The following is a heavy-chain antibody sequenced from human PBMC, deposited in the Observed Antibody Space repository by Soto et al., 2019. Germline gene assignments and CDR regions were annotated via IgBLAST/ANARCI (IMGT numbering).Heavy chain of an antibody. Sequence: PSETLSLTCTVSGGSITSTIYYWGWIRQPPGKGLEWIGSIYYSGSTYYNPSPKSRVTMSVDTSKNQFSLKLSSVTAADTAVYYCARQGNYPGSTGYYYYFDYWGQGALVTVSS. CDR3: ARQGNYPGSTGYYYYFDY. CDR1: GGSITSTIYY. V-gene: IGHV4-39*01. D-gene: IGHD3-22*01. J-gene: IGHJ4*02. CDR2: IYYSGST.